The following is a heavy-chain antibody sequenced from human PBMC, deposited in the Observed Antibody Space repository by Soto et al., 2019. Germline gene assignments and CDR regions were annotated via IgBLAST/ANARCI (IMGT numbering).Heavy chain of an antibody. V-gene: IGHV2-5*02. CDR1: GFSLSTSGVG. D-gene: IGHD4-17*01. CDR2: IYWDDDK. Sequence: QITLKESGPTLVKPTQPLTLTCTFSGFSLSTSGVGVGWIRQPPGKALEWLALIYWDDDKRYSPSLKSRLTITKDTSKNQVVLTMTNMDPVDTATYYCAHSRMTTVTYDNWFDPWGQGTLVTVSS. CDR3: AHSRMTTVTYDNWFDP. J-gene: IGHJ5*02.